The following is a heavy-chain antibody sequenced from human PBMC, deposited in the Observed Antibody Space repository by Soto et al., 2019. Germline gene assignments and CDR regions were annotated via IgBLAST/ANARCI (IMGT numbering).Heavy chain of an antibody. J-gene: IGHJ6*02. Sequence: QVQLVESGGGVVQPGRSLRLSCAASGFTFSSYGMHWVRQAPGKGLEWVAVISYDGSNKYYADSVKGRFTISRDNSKNTLYLKMNSLRAEDTAVYYCAKDLGDIDVVVPAAIYYYYYGMDVWGQGTTVTVSS. V-gene: IGHV3-30*18. CDR1: GFTFSSYG. D-gene: IGHD2-2*01. CDR2: ISYDGSNK. CDR3: AKDLGDIDVVVPAAIYYYYYGMDV.